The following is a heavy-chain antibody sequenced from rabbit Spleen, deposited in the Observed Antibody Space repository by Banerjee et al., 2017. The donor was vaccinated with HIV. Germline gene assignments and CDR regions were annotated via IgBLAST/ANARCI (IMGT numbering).Heavy chain of an antibody. Sequence: QEQLVESGGGLVKPEGSLTLTCTASGFSFSGSHNMCWVRQAPGKGLEWIACIYTGSSGSTYYAGWAKGRFTISKTSSTTVTLQVTSLTAADTATYFCANGGWRLWGPGTLVTVS. J-gene: IGHJ4*01. CDR3: ANGGWRL. CDR2: IYTGSSGST. CDR1: GFSFSGSHN. D-gene: IGHD4-1*01. V-gene: IGHV1S45*01.